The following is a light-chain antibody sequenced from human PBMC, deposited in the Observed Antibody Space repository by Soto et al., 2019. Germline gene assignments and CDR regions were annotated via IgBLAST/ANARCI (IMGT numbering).Light chain of an antibody. CDR3: QSYDSSLSGVV. Sequence: QPVLTQPPSVSGAPGQRVTISCTGSSSNIGAGYDVHWYQQFPGTAPKLLIYVNSNRPSGVPDRFSGSKSGTSASLAITGLQAEDEADYYCQSYDSSLSGVVFGGGTKVTVL. CDR2: VNS. V-gene: IGLV1-40*01. J-gene: IGLJ2*01. CDR1: SSNIGAGYD.